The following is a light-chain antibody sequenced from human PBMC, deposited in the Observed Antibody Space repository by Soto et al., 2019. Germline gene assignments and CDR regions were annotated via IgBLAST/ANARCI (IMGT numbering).Light chain of an antibody. J-gene: IGKJ1*01. V-gene: IGKV4-1*01. CDR3: QQYYSTPRT. Sequence: DIVMTQSPDSLAVSLGERATINCKSSQSVLYSSNNKNHLAWYQQKSGQPPKLLIYWASTRESGVPDRFRGSGSGTDFTLTISSLQAEDVAVYYCQQYYSTPRTFGQGTKVEIK. CDR1: QSVLYSSNNKNH. CDR2: WAS.